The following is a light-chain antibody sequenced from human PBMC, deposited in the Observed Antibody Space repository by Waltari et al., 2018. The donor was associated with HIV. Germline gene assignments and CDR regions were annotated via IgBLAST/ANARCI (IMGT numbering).Light chain of an antibody. V-gene: IGKV3-11*01. Sequence: EIVLTQSPATLSLSPGERATLSCRASQSVSSYLAWYQQKPGQAPRLLIYDASNRATGIPARFSGRGSWNDFPLPLRRLEPEDFAVYYCPQRSNWPLPFGGGTQVEIQ. J-gene: IGKJ4*01. CDR1: QSVSSY. CDR2: DAS. CDR3: PQRSNWPLP.